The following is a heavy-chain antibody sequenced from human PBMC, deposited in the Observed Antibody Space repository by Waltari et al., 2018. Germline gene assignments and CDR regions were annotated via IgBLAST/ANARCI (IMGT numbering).Heavy chain of an antibody. Sequence: QVQLVQSGAEVKKPGSSVKVSCKASGGPFSSYAISWVRQAPGQGLEGMGRIIPSFGTANYAQKFQGRVTITADKSTSTAYMELSSLRSEDTAVYYCACGVPAAAYFDYWGQGTLVTVSS. CDR1: GGPFSSYA. V-gene: IGHV1-69*08. J-gene: IGHJ4*02. CDR2: IIPSFGTA. D-gene: IGHD2-2*01. CDR3: ACGVPAAAYFDY.